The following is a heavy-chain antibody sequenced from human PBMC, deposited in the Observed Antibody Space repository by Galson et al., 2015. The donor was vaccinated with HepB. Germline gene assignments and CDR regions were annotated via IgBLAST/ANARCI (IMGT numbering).Heavy chain of an antibody. J-gene: IGHJ3*02. D-gene: IGHD3-10*01. CDR2: IVVGSGNK. CDR3: VRGFGSKSNEAFDM. Sequence: IVVGSGNKKYAQKLEERVTITRDRSTRTVQMELSSLRSEDTAVYYCVRGFGSKSNEAFDMWGQGTMVTVSS. V-gene: IGHV1-58*01.